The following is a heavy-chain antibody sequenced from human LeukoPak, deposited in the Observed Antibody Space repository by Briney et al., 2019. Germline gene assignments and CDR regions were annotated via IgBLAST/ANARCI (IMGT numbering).Heavy chain of an antibody. V-gene: IGHV4-59*01. CDR1: GGSISTYY. J-gene: IGHJ1*01. D-gene: IGHD6-6*01. Sequence: SETLSLTCTVSGGSISTYYWNWIRQPPGKGLEWIGYIYHSGSTNYNPSLQSRVTISVDTSKNQFPLNLNSVTAADTAVYYCARGGAARLHFQNWGQGTLVTVSS. CDR2: IYHSGST. CDR3: ARGGAARLHFQN.